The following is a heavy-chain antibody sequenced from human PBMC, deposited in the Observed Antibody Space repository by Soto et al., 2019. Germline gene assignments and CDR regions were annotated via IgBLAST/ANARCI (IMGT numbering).Heavy chain of an antibody. V-gene: IGHV4-34*01. Sequence: QVQLQQWGAGLLKPSETLSLTCAVYGGSFSGYYWSWIRQPPGKGLEWIGEINHSGSTNYNPSLKGGATIPVDTAKNQFPLRLTSVTAGNRVVYYGASPPPRGRGSYWLDVGGKGPPFTVSS. D-gene: IGHD3-10*01. CDR1: GGSFSGYY. J-gene: IGHJ6*04. CDR2: INHSGST. CDR3: ASPPPRGRGSYWLDV.